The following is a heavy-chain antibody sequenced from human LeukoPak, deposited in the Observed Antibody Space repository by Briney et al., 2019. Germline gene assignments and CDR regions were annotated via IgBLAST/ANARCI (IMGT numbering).Heavy chain of an antibody. CDR3: AKDSDYYGSGSPIDY. CDR1: GFTFDDYA. D-gene: IGHD3-10*01. J-gene: IGHJ4*02. CDR2: ISWNSGSI. Sequence: GRSLRLSCAASGFTFDDYAMHWVRQAPGKGLEWVSGISWNSGSIGYADSVKGRFTISRDNAKNSLYLQMNSLRAEDTALYYCAKDSDYYGSGSPIDYWGQGTLVTVSS. V-gene: IGHV3-9*01.